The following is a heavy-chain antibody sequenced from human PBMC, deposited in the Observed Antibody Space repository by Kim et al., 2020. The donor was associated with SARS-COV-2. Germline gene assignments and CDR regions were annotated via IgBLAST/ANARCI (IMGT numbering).Heavy chain of an antibody. D-gene: IGHD2-21*02. J-gene: IGHJ4*02. CDR2: VNPSGGSP. Sequence: ASVKVSCKASGYTFTDYYIHWVRQAPGQGLEWMGVVNPSGGSPDYAQKFQGRVSMTRDTSTKTVYMELNSLRSEDTAVYYCAVPFVVVTAGPFDYWGQGTLVTVSS. V-gene: IGHV1-46*01. CDR3: AVPFVVVTAGPFDY. CDR1: GYTFTDYY.